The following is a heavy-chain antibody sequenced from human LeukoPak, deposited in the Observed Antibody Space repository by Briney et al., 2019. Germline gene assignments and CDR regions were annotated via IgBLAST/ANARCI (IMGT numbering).Heavy chain of an antibody. CDR2: ISAYNGNT. J-gene: IGHJ6*02. V-gene: IGHV1-18*04. Sequence: ASVKVSCKASGYTFTAYYMHWVRQAPGQGLEWMGWISAYNGNTNYAQKLQGRVTMTTDTSTSTAYMELRSLRSDDTAVYYCARDWDYYYGMDVWGQGTTVTVSS. CDR1: GYTFTAYY. CDR3: ARDWDYYYGMDV. D-gene: IGHD7-27*01.